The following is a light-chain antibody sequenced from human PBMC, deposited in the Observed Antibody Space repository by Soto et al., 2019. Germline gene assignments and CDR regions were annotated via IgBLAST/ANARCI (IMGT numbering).Light chain of an antibody. CDR1: QSISSW. J-gene: IGKJ4*01. CDR3: QQYKSYLLT. Sequence: DIQMVRSPSTLSASVGDRVTITCRASQSISSWLAWYQQKPGKAPKRLIYDASSLESGVPSRFSGSGSGTEFTLTISSLQPDDFATYYCQQYKSYLLTFGGGTKVDIK. V-gene: IGKV1-5*01. CDR2: DAS.